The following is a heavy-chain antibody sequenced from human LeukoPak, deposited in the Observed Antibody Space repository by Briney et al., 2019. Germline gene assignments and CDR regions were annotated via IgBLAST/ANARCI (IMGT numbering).Heavy chain of an antibody. D-gene: IGHD3-22*01. CDR3: AKGGYKYDSSGHNYYDY. V-gene: IGHV3-30*02. CDR2: IRYDGNNK. Sequence: GGSLRLSCAASGFTFSSYGMHWVRQAPGKGLEWVAFIRYDGNNKYYADSVKGRFTVSRDNSKNTLYLQMNSLRAEDTAVYYCAKGGYKYDSSGHNYYDYWGQGTLVTVSS. CDR1: GFTFSSYG. J-gene: IGHJ4*02.